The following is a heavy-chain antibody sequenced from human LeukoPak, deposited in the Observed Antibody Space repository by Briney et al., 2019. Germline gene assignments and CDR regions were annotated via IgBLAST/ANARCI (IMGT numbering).Heavy chain of an antibody. CDR2: IDWDDDK. V-gene: IGHV2-70*11. J-gene: IGHJ4*02. D-gene: IGHD3-22*01. Sequence: SGPALVKPTQTLTLTSTFSGFSLSTSGMCVSWIRQPPGKALEWLARIDWDDDKYYSTSLKTRLTISKDTSKNQVVLTMTNMDPVDTATYYCARTGVDYYDSSGYFPDWGQGTLVTVSS. CDR1: GFSLSTSGMC. CDR3: ARTGVDYYDSSGYFPD.